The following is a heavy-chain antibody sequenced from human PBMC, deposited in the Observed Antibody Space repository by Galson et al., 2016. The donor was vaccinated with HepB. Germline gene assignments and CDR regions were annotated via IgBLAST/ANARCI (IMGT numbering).Heavy chain of an antibody. D-gene: IGHD3-9*01. V-gene: IGHV3-21*06. Sequence: SLRLSCAASGFTFSSYNMHWVRQAPGKGLEWVSTITSSSIYIYYADSLKGRFTISRDNAKNSLYLQMSSLRAEDTAMYYCARSILTGTPLNDYWGQGILVTVSS. CDR1: GFTFSSYN. CDR2: ITSSSIYI. CDR3: ARSILTGTPLNDY. J-gene: IGHJ4*02.